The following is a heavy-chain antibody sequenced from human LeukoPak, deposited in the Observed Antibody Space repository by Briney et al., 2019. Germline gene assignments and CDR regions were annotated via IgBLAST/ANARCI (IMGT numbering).Heavy chain of an antibody. D-gene: IGHD2-2*01. CDR1: GGTFSSYA. J-gene: IGHJ4*02. V-gene: IGHV1-69*04. CDR3: AREGEVVPAAEYYFDY. Sequence: SVKVSCKASGGTFSSYAISWVRQAPGQGLEWMGRIIPIPGIANYAQKFQGRVTITADKSTSTAYMELSSLRSEDTAVYYCAREGEVVPAAEYYFDYWGQGTLVTVSS. CDR2: IIPIPGIA.